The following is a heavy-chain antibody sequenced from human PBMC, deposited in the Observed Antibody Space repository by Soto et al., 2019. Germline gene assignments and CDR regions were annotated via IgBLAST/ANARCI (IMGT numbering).Heavy chain of an antibody. D-gene: IGHD6-6*01. J-gene: IGHJ4*02. CDR3: ARTSRFNY. Sequence: QVQLQQWGAGLLKPSETLSLTCAVYGGSFSGYYWSWIRQPPGKGLEWIGEINNSGSNNYNPSLKSRVTISVDTSKNQFSLKLSSVTAADTAVYYCARTSRFNYWGQGTLVTVSS. CDR1: GGSFSGYY. CDR2: INNSGSN. V-gene: IGHV4-34*01.